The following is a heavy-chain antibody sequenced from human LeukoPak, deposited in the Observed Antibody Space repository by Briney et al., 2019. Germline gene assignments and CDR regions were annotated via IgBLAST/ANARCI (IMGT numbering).Heavy chain of an antibody. Sequence: PGGSLRLSCAASGFTFSSYAMHWVRQAPGKGLEWVAVISYDGSNKYYADSVKGRFTISRDNSKNTLYLQMNSLRAEDTAVYYCARDYSSSSVCDYWGQGTLVIVSS. V-gene: IGHV3-30-3*01. CDR3: ARDYSSSSVCDY. CDR1: GFTFSSYA. D-gene: IGHD6-6*01. CDR2: ISYDGSNK. J-gene: IGHJ4*02.